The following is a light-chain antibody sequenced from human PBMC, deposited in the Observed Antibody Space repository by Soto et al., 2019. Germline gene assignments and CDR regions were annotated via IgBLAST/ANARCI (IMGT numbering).Light chain of an antibody. CDR2: GAS. Sequence: EVVMTQSPVTLSVSPGERATLSCRASQSITTNLAWYQQKPGQAPRLLIYGASTRATGVPARFSGSGSGTQSTLTINILQSEDFAVYYCQQYNDWPPKRTFGQGTRV. V-gene: IGKV3-15*01. CDR3: QQYNDWPPKRT. CDR1: QSITTN. J-gene: IGKJ1*01.